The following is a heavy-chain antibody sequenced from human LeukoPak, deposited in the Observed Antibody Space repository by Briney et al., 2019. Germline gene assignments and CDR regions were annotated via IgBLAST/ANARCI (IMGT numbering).Heavy chain of an antibody. CDR3: DCSSTSCYAAGDY. Sequence: GGSLRLSCAASGFTFDDYAMHGVRQAPGEGLEGVSSIRWNSGNIRYADAVKVRFTIAKDNANDSLYLQMNSLRAEDTAVYYCDCSSTSCYAAGDYWGQGNLVTVSS. CDR1: GFTFDDYA. CDR2: IRWNSGNI. J-gene: IGHJ4*02. V-gene: IGHV3-9*01. D-gene: IGHD2-2*01.